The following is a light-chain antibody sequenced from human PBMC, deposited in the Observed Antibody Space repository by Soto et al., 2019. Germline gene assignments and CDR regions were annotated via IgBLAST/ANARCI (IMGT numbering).Light chain of an antibody. Sequence: EVVLTQSPATLSLSPGERAALFCRASQNVDSGLLAWYQQTPGQAPRLLIDGASSRTIGIPDRFSGSGSGTDFTLIISRLEHEDFAVYYCQQYANLPWTFGLGTKVELK. CDR1: QNVDSGL. CDR2: GAS. J-gene: IGKJ1*01. V-gene: IGKV3-20*01. CDR3: QQYANLPWT.